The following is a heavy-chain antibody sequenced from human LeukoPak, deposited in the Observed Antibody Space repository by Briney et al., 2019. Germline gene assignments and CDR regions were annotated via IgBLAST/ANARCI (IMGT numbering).Heavy chain of an antibody. CDR2: IWYNGRNQ. D-gene: IGHD5-24*01. J-gene: IGHJ4*02. Sequence: GGSLRLSCAATGFTFSHFGMHWVRQAPGRGLEWVAVIWYNGRNQYYRDSVKGRFTISRDNFKNTLHLQMNSLRVEDTAMYYCVREGTSGNGDGYNSYDYWGWGTLVTVSS. V-gene: IGHV3-33*01. CDR1: GFTFSHFG. CDR3: VREGTSGNGDGYNSYDY.